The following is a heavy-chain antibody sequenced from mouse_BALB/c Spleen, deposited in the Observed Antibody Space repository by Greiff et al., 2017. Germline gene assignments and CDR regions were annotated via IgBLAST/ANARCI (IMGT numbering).Heavy chain of an antibody. CDR1: GFTFSDYY. Sequence: VQLKESGGGLVKPGGSLKLSCAASGFTFSDYYMYWVRQTPEKRLEWVATISDGGSYTYYPDSVKGRFTISRDNAKNNLYLQMSSLKSEDTAMYYCAREVRRAYYFDDWGQGTTLTVSS. D-gene: IGHD2-14*01. J-gene: IGHJ2*01. CDR2: ISDGGSYT. CDR3: AREVRRAYYFDD. V-gene: IGHV5-4*02.